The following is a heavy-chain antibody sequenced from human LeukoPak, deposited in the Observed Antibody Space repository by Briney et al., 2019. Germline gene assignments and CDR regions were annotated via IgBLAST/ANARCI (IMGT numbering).Heavy chain of an antibody. J-gene: IGHJ6*03. V-gene: IGHV4-34*01. CDR2: INHRGST. Sequence: SETLSLTCAVYGGSFRGYYWSWIRQPPGKGLEWIGEINHRGSTNYTPPLKSRVSISVDTSKNQFSLKLSSVTAADTAVYYCTRGVGEQLVPLGYYYYYMDVWGKGTTVTVSS. CDR3: TRGVGEQLVPLGYYYYYMDV. D-gene: IGHD6-13*01. CDR1: GGSFRGYY.